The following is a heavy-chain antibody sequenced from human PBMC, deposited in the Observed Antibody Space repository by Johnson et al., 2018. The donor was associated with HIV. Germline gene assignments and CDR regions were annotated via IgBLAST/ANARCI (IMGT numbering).Heavy chain of an antibody. CDR3: ARDRGTIIVGGSAFDI. Sequence: QVQLVESGGGVVQPGRSLRLSCAASGFTFSSYAMHWVRQAPGKGLEWVAVISSDGSNEYYADSVRGRFTISRDSSKSALYLQMNRLRAEDTAVYYWARDRGTIIVGGSAFDIWGQGTRVTVSS. D-gene: IGHD3-22*01. V-gene: IGHV3-30*04. CDR2: ISSDGSNE. CDR1: GFTFSSYA. J-gene: IGHJ3*02.